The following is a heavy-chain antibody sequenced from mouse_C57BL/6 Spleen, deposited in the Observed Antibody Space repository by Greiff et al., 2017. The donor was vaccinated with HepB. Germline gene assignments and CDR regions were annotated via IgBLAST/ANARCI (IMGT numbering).Heavy chain of an antibody. Sequence: QVQLQQPGAELVKPGASVKLSCKASGYTFTSYWMQWVKQRPGQGLEWIGEIDPSDSYTNYNQKFKGKATLTVDTSSSTAYMQLSSLTSEDSAVYYCARDDAMDYGGQGTSVTVSS. CDR1: GYTFTSYW. V-gene: IGHV1-50*01. CDR2: IDPSDSYT. J-gene: IGHJ4*01. CDR3: ARDDAMDY.